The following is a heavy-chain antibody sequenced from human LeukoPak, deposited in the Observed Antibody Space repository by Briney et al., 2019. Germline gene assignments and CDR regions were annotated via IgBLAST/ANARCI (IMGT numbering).Heavy chain of an antibody. J-gene: IGHJ4*02. Sequence: PGGSLRLSCAASGFTFGTYAMTWVRQAPGKGLEWVSVISGSGGSTNYADSVKGRFIISRDNSRNTLFLQMNSLRAEDTAVYYCARNYGDLDYWGQGTLVTVSS. V-gene: IGHV3-23*01. CDR3: ARNYGDLDY. D-gene: IGHD4-17*01. CDR2: ISGSGGST. CDR1: GFTFGTYA.